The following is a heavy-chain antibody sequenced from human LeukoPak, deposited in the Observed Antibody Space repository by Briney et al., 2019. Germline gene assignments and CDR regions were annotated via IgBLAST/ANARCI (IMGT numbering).Heavy chain of an antibody. CDR2: IIPIFGTA. J-gene: IGHJ4*02. CDR1: GGTFSSYA. D-gene: IGHD3-22*01. V-gene: IGHV1-69*13. Sequence: ASVKVSCKASGGTFSSYAISWVRQAPGQGLEWMGGIIPIFGTANYAQKFQGRVTITADESTSTAYMELSSLRSEDTAVYYCARADYDNDDGNDYWGQGTLVTVSS. CDR3: ARADYDNDDGNDY.